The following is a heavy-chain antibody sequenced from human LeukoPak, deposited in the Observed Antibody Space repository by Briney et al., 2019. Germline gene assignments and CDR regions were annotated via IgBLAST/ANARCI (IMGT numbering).Heavy chain of an antibody. J-gene: IGHJ4*02. CDR3: ARPLYYYDSSGYYRY. CDR1: RYTFTSYY. D-gene: IGHD3-22*01. CDR2: INPSGGST. V-gene: IGHV1-46*01. Sequence: ASVKVSCKASRYTFTSYYMHWVRQAPGQGLEWMGIINPSGGSTSYAQKFQGRVTMTRDTSTSTVYMELSSLRSEDTAVYYCARPLYYYDSSGYYRYWGQGTLVTVSS.